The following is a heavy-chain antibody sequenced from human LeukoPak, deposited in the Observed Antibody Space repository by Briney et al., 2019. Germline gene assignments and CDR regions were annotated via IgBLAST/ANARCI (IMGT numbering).Heavy chain of an antibody. D-gene: IGHD6-19*01. J-gene: IGHJ1*01. V-gene: IGHV3-9*01. CDR1: GFTFSSYW. Sequence: GGSLRLSCAASGFTFSSYWMNWVRQVPGKGLEWISLISWNSGTIGYADSVKGRFTISRDNANNFLYLQMNSLRAEDTALYYCARAYKDRSLAGKKEFFQHWGQGTLVTVSS. CDR3: ARAYKDRSLAGKKEFFQH. CDR2: ISWNSGTI.